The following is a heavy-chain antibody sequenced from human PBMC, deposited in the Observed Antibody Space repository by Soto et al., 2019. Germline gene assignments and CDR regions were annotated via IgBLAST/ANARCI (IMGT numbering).Heavy chain of an antibody. Sequence: SETLSLTCTVSGGSISSGGYYWSWIRQHPGKGLEWIGYIYYSGSTYYNPSLKSRVTISVDTSKNQFSLKLSSVTAADTAVYYCERDLVTNYYDSSGPYSAYFDYWGQGTLVTVSS. CDR2: IYYSGST. CDR1: GGSISSGGYY. D-gene: IGHD3-22*01. V-gene: IGHV4-31*03. CDR3: ERDLVTNYYDSSGPYSAYFDY. J-gene: IGHJ4*02.